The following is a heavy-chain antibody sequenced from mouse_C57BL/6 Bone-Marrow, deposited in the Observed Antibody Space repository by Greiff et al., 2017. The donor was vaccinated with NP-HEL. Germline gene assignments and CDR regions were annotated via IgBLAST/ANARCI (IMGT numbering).Heavy chain of an antibody. CDR1: GYTFTSYW. Sequence: QVQLQQPGAELVKPGASVKLSCKASGYTFTSYWMHWVKQRPGQGLEWIGMIHPNSGSTNYNEKFKSKATLTVDKSSSTAYMQLSSLTSEDSAVYYCARPPIYYEFDYWGQGTTLTVSS. V-gene: IGHV1-64*01. J-gene: IGHJ2*01. D-gene: IGHD2-4*01. CDR3: ARPPIYYEFDY. CDR2: IHPNSGST.